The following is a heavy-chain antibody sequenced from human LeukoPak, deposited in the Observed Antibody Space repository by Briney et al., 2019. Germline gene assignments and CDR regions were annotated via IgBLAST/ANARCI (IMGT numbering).Heavy chain of an antibody. CDR1: GLTFSSYG. Sequence: GGSLGLSCEASGLTFSSYGMSWVRQAPGKGLQWVSAITGGGGTTYYADSVKGRFTISRDNSKNMLYLQMNSLRAEDTAVYYCAKMQGYFDYWGQGTLVPVSS. CDR3: AKMQGYFDY. J-gene: IGHJ4*02. V-gene: IGHV3-23*01. CDR2: ITGGGGTT.